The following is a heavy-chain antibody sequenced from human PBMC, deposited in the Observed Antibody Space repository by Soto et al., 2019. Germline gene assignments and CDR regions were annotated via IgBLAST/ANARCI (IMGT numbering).Heavy chain of an antibody. CDR2: ISGSGGST. CDR1: GFTFSSYA. Sequence: GGSLRLSCAASGFTFSSYAMSWVRQAPGKGLEWVSAISGSGGSTYYADSVKGRFTISRDNSKNTLYLQMNSLRAEDTAVYYCAKDRDVVVPAAMPYKPGAFDIWGQGTMVTVSS. D-gene: IGHD2-2*01. V-gene: IGHV3-23*01. J-gene: IGHJ3*02. CDR3: AKDRDVVVPAAMPYKPGAFDI.